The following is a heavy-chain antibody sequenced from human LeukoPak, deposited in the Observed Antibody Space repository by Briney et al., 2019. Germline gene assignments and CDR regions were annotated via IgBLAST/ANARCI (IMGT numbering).Heavy chain of an antibody. D-gene: IGHD6-19*01. Sequence: ASVKVSCKASGYTFTNYAMNWVRQAPGQGLEWMGWINTKTGNPTYAQGSTGRFVFSLDTSVSTAYLQISTLKAEDTALYYCVFIRSGWSILYWGQGTLVTVSS. CDR3: VFIRSGWSILY. V-gene: IGHV7-4-1*02. CDR2: INTKTGNP. J-gene: IGHJ4*02. CDR1: GYTFTNYA.